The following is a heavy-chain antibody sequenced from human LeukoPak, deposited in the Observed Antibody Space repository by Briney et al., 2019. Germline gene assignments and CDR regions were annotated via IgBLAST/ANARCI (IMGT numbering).Heavy chain of an antibody. V-gene: IGHV3-74*01. J-gene: IGHJ6*02. Sequence: GSLRLSCAASGFTFSSYWMHWVRQAPGKGLVWVSRINSDGSSTYYADSVKGRFTISRDNSKNTLYLQMNSLRAEDTAVYYCARGFPRVLRYFDWSTYYYYGMDVWGQGTTVTVSS. CDR2: INSDGSST. CDR3: ARGFPRVLRYFDWSTYYYYGMDV. CDR1: GFTFSSYW. D-gene: IGHD3-9*01.